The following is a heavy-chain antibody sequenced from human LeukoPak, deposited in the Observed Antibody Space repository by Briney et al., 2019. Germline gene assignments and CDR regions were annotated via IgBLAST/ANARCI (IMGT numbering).Heavy chain of an antibody. D-gene: IGHD2-2*01. CDR1: GFTFSSYS. CDR2: ISSSSSYI. Sequence: GGSLRLSCAASGFTFSSYSMNWVRQAPGKGLEWVSSISSSSSYIYYADSVKGRFTISRDNAKNSLYLQMNTLRAEDTAVYYCARDRVSTGRISGAGGWGQGTLVTVSS. J-gene: IGHJ4*02. CDR3: ARDRVSTGRISGAGG. V-gene: IGHV3-21*01.